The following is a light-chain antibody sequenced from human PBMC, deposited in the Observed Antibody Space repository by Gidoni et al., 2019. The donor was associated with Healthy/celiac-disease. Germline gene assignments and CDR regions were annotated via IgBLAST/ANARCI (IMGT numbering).Light chain of an antibody. J-gene: IGKJ5*01. Sequence: EIVLTQSPGTLSLSPWERATLSCRASQSVSSSYLAWYQQKPGKAPRLLIYGASSRATGIPDRFSGSGSGTDFTLTISRLEPEDFAVYYCQQYGSSPTFGQGTRLEIK. V-gene: IGKV3-20*01. CDR3: QQYGSSPT. CDR1: QSVSSSY. CDR2: GAS.